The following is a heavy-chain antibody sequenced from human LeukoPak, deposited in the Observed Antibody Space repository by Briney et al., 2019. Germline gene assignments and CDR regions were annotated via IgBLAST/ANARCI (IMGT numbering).Heavy chain of an antibody. CDR1: GYTFTVYY. Sequence: ASVKVSCKASGYTFTVYYMHWVRQAPGQGLEWMGWTNPNSGGTNYAQKFQGRVTMTRYTSISKAYMELSRLRSDDTAVYYCARNPRGGYYYYYGMEVWGQGPTVSVSS. D-gene: IGHD3-10*01. J-gene: IGHJ6*02. V-gene: IGHV1-2*02. CDR2: TNPNSGGT. CDR3: ARNPRGGYYYYYGMEV.